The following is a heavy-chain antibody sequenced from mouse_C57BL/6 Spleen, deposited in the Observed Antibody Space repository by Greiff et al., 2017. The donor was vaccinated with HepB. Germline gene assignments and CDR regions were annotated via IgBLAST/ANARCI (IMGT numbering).Heavy chain of an antibody. Sequence: QVQLQQSGAELVRPGASVKLSCKASGYTFTDYYINWVKQRPGQGLEWIARIYPGSGNTYYNEKFKGKATLTAEKSSSTAYMQLSSLTSEDSAVYFCARWEDGGFAYWGQGTLVTVSA. J-gene: IGHJ3*01. V-gene: IGHV1-76*01. D-gene: IGHD4-1*01. CDR2: IYPGSGNT. CDR1: GYTFTDYY. CDR3: ARWEDGGFAY.